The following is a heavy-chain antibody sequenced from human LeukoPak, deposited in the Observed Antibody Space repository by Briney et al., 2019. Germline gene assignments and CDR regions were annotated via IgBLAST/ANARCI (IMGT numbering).Heavy chain of an antibody. V-gene: IGHV1-69*01. Sequence: GASVKVSCKASGGTFSSYAISWVRQAPGQGLEWMGGIIPIFGTANYAQKFQGRVTITADESTSTAYMELSSLRPEDTAVYYCARCTRFGGWYCNDYWGQGTLVTVSS. J-gene: IGHJ4*02. D-gene: IGHD6-19*01. CDR1: GGTFSSYA. CDR3: ARCTRFGGWYCNDY. CDR2: IIPIFGTA.